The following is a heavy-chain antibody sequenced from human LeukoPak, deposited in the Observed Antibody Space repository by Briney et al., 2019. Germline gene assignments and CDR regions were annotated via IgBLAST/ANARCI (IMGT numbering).Heavy chain of an antibody. CDR3: ARDPVSSGWYNY. D-gene: IGHD6-19*01. CDR1: GFTFSDYY. J-gene: IGHJ4*02. CDR2: ISSSGSTI. Sequence: MSGGSLRLSCAASGFTFSDYYMSWIRQAPGKGLEWVSYISSSGSTIYYADSVKGRFTISRDNAKNSLYLQMNSLRAEDTAVYYCARDPVSSGWYNYWGQGTLVTVSS. V-gene: IGHV3-11*01.